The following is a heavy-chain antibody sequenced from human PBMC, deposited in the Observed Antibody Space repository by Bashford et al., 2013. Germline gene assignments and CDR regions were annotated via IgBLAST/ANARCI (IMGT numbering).Heavy chain of an antibody. D-gene: IGHD3-3*01. CDR2: IYYSGST. CDR3: ARNYDFWSGYYSCFDY. Sequence: RPLLYSSETLSLTCTVSGGSISSGGYYWSWIRQHPGEGLEWIGYIYYSGSTYYNPSLKSRITISVDTSKNQFSLKLSSVTAADTAVYYCARNYDFWSGYYSCFDYWGQGTLVTVSS. V-gene: IGHV4-31*03. J-gene: IGHJ4*02. CDR1: GGSISSGGYY.